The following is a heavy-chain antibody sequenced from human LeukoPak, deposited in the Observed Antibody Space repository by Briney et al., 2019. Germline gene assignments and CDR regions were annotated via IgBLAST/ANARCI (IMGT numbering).Heavy chain of an antibody. Sequence: PGGSLRLSCAASGFTFSSYEMSWVRQAPGKGLEWVSYISSSGSTIYYADSVKGRFTISRDNSKNTLYLQMNSLRAEDTAVYYCARVRPDGGSGSKWGQGTLVTVSS. CDR2: ISSSGSTI. J-gene: IGHJ4*02. CDR1: GFTFSSYE. V-gene: IGHV3-48*03. D-gene: IGHD3-10*01. CDR3: ARVRPDGGSGSK.